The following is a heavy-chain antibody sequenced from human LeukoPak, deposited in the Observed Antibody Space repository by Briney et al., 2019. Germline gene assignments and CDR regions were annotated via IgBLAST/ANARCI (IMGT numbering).Heavy chain of an antibody. CDR1: GDSISSYY. CDR3: ARDRDGYNRVDN. J-gene: IGHJ4*02. D-gene: IGHD5-24*01. CDR2: IHYSGNP. Sequence: SETLSLTCTVSGDSISSYYWSWIWQPPGKGLEWIGYIHYSGNPNYNPSLKSRVSISVDTSKNQFSLNLTSVTAADTAVYYCARDRDGYNRVDNWGQGTLVIVSS. V-gene: IGHV4-59*01.